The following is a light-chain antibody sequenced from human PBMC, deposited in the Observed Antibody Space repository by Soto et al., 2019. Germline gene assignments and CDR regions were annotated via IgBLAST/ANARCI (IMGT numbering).Light chain of an antibody. CDR1: EDIDTS. CDR3: QHYDTFSWT. V-gene: IGKV1-5*01. Sequence: DIKMTQSPSTLSVSLGDRITITCRASEDIDTSLAWFQQRPGKAPKVLIAGASGLMNGVPSTFSGSGSGTEFALTIGSVQTDDFATYYFQHYDTFSWTFGQGTKVEMK. J-gene: IGKJ1*01. CDR2: GAS.